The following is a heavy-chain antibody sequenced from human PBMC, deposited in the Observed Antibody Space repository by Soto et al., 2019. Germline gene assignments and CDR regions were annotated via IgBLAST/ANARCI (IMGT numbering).Heavy chain of an antibody. CDR3: AWLWTPYGMDV. V-gene: IGHV3-74*01. CDR1: GFTFSSYW. CDR2: INSAGSST. J-gene: IGHJ6*02. Sequence: EVQLVESGGGLVQPGGSLRLSCAASGFTFSSYWMHWVRQAPGKGLVWVSRINSAGSSTSYADSVKGRFTISRDNAKNTLYMQMNSLRAEDTAVYYCAWLWTPYGMDVWGQGTTVTVSS. D-gene: IGHD5-12*01.